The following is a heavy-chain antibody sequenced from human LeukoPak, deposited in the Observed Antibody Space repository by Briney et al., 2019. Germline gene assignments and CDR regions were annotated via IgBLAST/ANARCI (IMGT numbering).Heavy chain of an antibody. CDR3: ARDSLYGSGSYKY. D-gene: IGHD3-10*01. CDR1: GFTFSDYT. CDR2: ISSGGTYK. Sequence: GGSLRLSCAASGFTFSDYTMNWVRQAPGKGLEWVSSISSGGTYKYYADSVKGRFTISRDNAQNSLYLQMNSLRAEDTAVYYCARDSLYGSGSYKYWGQGTLVTVSS. V-gene: IGHV3-21*01. J-gene: IGHJ4*02.